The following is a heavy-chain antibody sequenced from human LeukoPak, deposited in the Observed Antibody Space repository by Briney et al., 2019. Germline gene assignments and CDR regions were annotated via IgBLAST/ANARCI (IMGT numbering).Heavy chain of an antibody. CDR2: IRSKGYGGTP. Sequence: PGRSLRLSCTASGFTFGDFPMTWVRQAPGKGLEWVGFIRSKGYGGTPEYAASVKGRFTISRDDSKSIAYLQMSSLKTEDTAVYYCARRGGIAALDYWGRGTLVTLSS. CDR1: GFTFGDFP. J-gene: IGHJ4*02. D-gene: IGHD6-13*01. V-gene: IGHV3-49*04. CDR3: ARRGGIAALDY.